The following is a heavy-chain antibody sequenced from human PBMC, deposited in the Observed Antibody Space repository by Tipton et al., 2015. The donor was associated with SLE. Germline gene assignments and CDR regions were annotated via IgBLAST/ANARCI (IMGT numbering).Heavy chain of an antibody. J-gene: IGHJ3*02. Sequence: TLSLTCAVYGGSFSGYYWSWIRQPPGKGLEWIGEINHSGSTNYNPSLKSRVTISVDTSKNQFSLKLSSVTAADTAVYYCARGRGDIWGQGTMVTVSS. CDR2: INHSGST. V-gene: IGHV4-34*01. CDR3: ARGRGDI. CDR1: GGSFSGYY.